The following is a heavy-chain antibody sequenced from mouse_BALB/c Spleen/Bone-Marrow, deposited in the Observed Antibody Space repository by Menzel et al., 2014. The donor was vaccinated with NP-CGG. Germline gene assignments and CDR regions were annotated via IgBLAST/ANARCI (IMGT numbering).Heavy chain of an antibody. D-gene: IGHD1-1*01. CDR1: GFDFSGFW. CDR3: GGLGYYGGFAY. Sequence: EVQVVESGGGLVQPGRSLKLSCAASGFDFSGFWMGWVRQAPGKGLEWIGEINPDSSTINYTPSLKDRFLISRDNAKKTLYLQMGKVRSEDTALDYCGGLGYYGGFAYWGQGTLVTVSA. J-gene: IGHJ3*01. CDR2: INPDSSTI. V-gene: IGHV4-1*02.